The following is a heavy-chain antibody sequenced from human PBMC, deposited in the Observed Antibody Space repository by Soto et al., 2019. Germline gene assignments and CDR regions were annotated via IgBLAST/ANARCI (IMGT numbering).Heavy chain of an antibody. J-gene: IGHJ4*02. CDR1: GGPIRSSSHY. D-gene: IGHD1-1*01. Sequence: LSLTCTVSGGPIRSSSHYWGWIRQSPGTGLEWIGSIDESGDSYYNPSLKSRVTIFVDTSKNQFSLKLISVTGADSAIYYCAREGGYADYWGQGTLVTVSS. CDR2: IDESGDS. CDR3: AREGGYADY. V-gene: IGHV4-39*02.